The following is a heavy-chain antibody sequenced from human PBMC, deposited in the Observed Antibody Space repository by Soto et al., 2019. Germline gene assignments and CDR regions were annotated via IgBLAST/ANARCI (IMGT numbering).Heavy chain of an antibody. CDR3: AKDIEVSIPLGDYGATPGDASDI. V-gene: IGHV3-9*01. Sequence: GGSLRLSCAASGFTFDDYAMHWVRQAPGKGLEWVSGISWNSGSIGYADSVKGRFTISRDNAKNSLYLQMNSLRAEDTALYYCAKDIEVSIPLGDYGATPGDASDIWGQGTMVTVSS. CDR2: ISWNSGSI. CDR1: GFTFDDYA. D-gene: IGHD4-17*01. J-gene: IGHJ3*02.